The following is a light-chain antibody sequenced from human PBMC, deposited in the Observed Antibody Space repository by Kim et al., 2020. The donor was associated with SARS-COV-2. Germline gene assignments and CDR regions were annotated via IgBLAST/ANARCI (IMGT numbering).Light chain of an antibody. CDR3: QQSYSTPRT. J-gene: IGKJ1*01. Sequence: ESVGDRVTITCRESQSISSYLNWYQQKPGKAPKLLIYAASSLQSGVPSRFSGSGSGTDFTLTISSLQPEDFATYYCQQSYSTPRTFGQGTKVEIK. V-gene: IGKV1-39*01. CDR2: AAS. CDR1: QSISSY.